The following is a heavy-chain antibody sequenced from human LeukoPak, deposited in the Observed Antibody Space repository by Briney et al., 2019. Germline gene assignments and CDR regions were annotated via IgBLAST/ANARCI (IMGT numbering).Heavy chain of an antibody. Sequence: SETLSLTCSVSGGSIGSSSYCWGWIRQPPGKGLEWIGNIYYSGSTYYNPSLKSRVTISVDTSKNQFSLKLSSVTAADTAVFYCARRGSYDTFDIWGQGTMVTVSS. CDR1: GGSIGSSSYC. CDR2: IYYSGST. V-gene: IGHV4-39*01. J-gene: IGHJ3*02. CDR3: ARRGSYDTFDI. D-gene: IGHD1-26*01.